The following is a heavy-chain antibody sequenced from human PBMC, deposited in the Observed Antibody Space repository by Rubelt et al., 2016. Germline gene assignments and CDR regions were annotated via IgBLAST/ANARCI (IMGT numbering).Heavy chain of an antibody. J-gene: IGHJ5*02. CDR2: INAGNGNT. CDR3: ARVIWGSGWSNNWFDP. V-gene: IGHV1-3*01. D-gene: IGHD6-19*01. CDR1: GYTFTSYA. Sequence: QVQLVQSGAEVKKPGASVKVSCKASGYTFTSYAMHWVRQAPGQRLEWMGWINAGNGNTKYSQKFQGRVTITSDTPASTAYMELSSLRSEDTAVYYCARVIWGSGWSNNWFDPGGQGTLVTVSS.